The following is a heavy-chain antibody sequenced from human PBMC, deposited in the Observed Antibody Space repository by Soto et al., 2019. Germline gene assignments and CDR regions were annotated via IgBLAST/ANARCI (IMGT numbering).Heavy chain of an antibody. V-gene: IGHV1-18*01. D-gene: IGHD5-18*01. J-gene: IGHJ1*01. CDR1: GYTFSSYG. Sequence: ASVKVSCNASGYTFSSYGISWVRQAPGQGLEWMGWISAYNGNTNYAQKLQGRVTMTTDTSTSTAYMELRSLRSDDTAVYYCARDDYSYGFHQHWGQGTLVTVSS. CDR3: ARDDYSYGFHQH. CDR2: ISAYNGNT.